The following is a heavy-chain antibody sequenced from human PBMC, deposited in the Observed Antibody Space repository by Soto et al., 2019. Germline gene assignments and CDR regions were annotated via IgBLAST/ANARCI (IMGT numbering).Heavy chain of an antibody. CDR1: GGTFSSYA. Sequence: SVKVSCKASGGTFSSYAISWVRQAPGQGLEWMGGIIPIFGTANYAQKFQGRVTITADESTSTAYMELSSLRSEDTAVYYCASVGYSSSWNAFDIWGQGTMVTVSS. V-gene: IGHV1-69*13. J-gene: IGHJ3*02. D-gene: IGHD6-13*01. CDR3: ASVGYSSSWNAFDI. CDR2: IIPIFGTA.